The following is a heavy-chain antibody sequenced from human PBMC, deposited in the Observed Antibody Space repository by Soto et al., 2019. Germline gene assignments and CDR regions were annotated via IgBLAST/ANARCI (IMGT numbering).Heavy chain of an antibody. CDR3: ARDQFSIAVAGPLDASDI. V-gene: IGHV1-18*01. CDR2: ISAYNGNT. D-gene: IGHD6-19*01. Sequence: GASVKVSCKASGYTFTSYGISWVRQAPGQGLEWMGWISAYNGNTNYAQKLQGRVTMTTDTSTSTACMELRSLRSDDTAVYYCARDQFSIAVAGPLDASDICGQATMVTVSS. J-gene: IGHJ3*02. CDR1: GYTFTSYG.